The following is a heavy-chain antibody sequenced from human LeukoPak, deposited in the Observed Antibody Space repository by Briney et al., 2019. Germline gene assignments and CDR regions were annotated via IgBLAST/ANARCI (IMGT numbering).Heavy chain of an antibody. D-gene: IGHD3-3*01. CDR2: IDPSDSYT. CDR1: GYSFTSYW. V-gene: IGHV5-10-1*01. CDR3: ARHTTIFGVAIILDY. Sequence: GESLKISCKGSGYSFTSYWISWVRQMPGEGLEWMGRIDPSDSYTNYSPSFQGHVTISADKSISTAYLQWSSLKASDTAMYYCARHTTIFGVAIILDYWGQGTLVTVSS. J-gene: IGHJ4*02.